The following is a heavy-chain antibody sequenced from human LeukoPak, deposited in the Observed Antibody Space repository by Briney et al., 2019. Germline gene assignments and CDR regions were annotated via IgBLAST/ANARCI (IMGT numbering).Heavy chain of an antibody. CDR1: GFTFNTYL. CDR3: AREEWWFDS. CDR2: IKQDGSEK. J-gene: IGHJ5*01. V-gene: IGHV3-7*01. Sequence: GGSLRLSCAASGFTFNTYLMTWVRQAPGKGLEWAANIKQDGSEKYYVDSLKGRFTISRDNAKNSLYLQMNSLRVEDTAVYYCAREEWWFDSWGQGTQVTVSS. D-gene: IGHD2-8*01.